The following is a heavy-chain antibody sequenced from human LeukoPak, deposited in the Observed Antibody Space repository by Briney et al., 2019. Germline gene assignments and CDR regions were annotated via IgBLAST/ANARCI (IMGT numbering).Heavy chain of an antibody. D-gene: IGHD3-10*01. Sequence: PSETLSLICTVSGGSISSFYWSWIRLPAGKGLEWIGRRFTSGSTNYNPSLKSRVTMSVDTSKNQFSLKLSSVTAADTAVYYCARGRYGSGGYFFDYWGRGTLVTVSS. CDR1: GGSISSFY. V-gene: IGHV4-4*07. J-gene: IGHJ4*02. CDR3: ARGRYGSGGYFFDY. CDR2: RFTSGST.